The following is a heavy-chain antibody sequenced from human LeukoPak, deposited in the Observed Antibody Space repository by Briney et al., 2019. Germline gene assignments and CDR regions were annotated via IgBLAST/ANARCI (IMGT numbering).Heavy chain of an antibody. Sequence: PSGTLSLTCAVSGGSISSSNWWSWVRQPPGKGLEWIGYIYYSGSTYYNPSLKSRVTISVDTSKNQFSLKLSSVTAADTAVYYCARDYGSSSWDWNWFDPWGQGTLVTVSS. CDR2: IYYSGST. CDR1: GGSISSSNW. D-gene: IGHD6-13*01. CDR3: ARDYGSSSWDWNWFDP. J-gene: IGHJ5*02. V-gene: IGHV4-4*02.